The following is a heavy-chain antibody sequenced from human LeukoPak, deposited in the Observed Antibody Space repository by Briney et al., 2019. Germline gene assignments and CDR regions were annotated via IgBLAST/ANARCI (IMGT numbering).Heavy chain of an antibody. D-gene: IGHD2-15*01. V-gene: IGHV4-31*03. CDR3: ARDDCSGGSCYSDY. Sequence: SETLSLTCTVSGGSIRSGGYYWRGVRQHPGKGLEWIVYIYYSGSTYYNPSLKSRVTISVDTSKNQFSLKLSSVTAADTAVYYCARDDCSGGSCYSDYWGQGTLVTVSS. J-gene: IGHJ4*02. CDR2: IYYSGST. CDR1: GGSIRSGGYY.